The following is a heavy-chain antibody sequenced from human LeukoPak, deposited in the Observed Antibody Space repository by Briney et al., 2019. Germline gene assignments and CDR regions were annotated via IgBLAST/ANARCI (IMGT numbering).Heavy chain of an antibody. J-gene: IGHJ4*02. V-gene: IGHV6-1*01. CDR3: ARGSSSNSWYFDY. D-gene: IGHD6-13*01. CDR2: TYYRSKWYN. CDR1: GDSVSSNSAT. Sequence: SQTLSLTCAISGDSVSSNSATWTRIRQSPSRGLEWLGRTYYRSKWYNDYAVSVKSRITINPDTSKNQFSLQLNSVTPEDTAVYYCARGSSSNSWYFDYWGQGTLVTVSS.